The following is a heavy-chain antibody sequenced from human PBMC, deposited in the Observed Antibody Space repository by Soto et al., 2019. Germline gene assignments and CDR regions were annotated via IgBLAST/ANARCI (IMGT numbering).Heavy chain of an antibody. CDR2: IKSKTDGGTT. J-gene: IGHJ4*02. D-gene: IGHD5-12*01. CDR1: GFTFTNDW. Sequence: EVQLVEPGGGLVKPGGSLRLSCAASGFTFTNDWMNWVRQAPGKGLEWVGRIKSKTDGGTTDYAAPVEGRFTISRDDSRDTWYLQMNSLKTEDTALYYCTTDLFPRARRNYWGQGNLVTVSS. V-gene: IGHV3-15*07. CDR3: TTDLFPRARRNY.